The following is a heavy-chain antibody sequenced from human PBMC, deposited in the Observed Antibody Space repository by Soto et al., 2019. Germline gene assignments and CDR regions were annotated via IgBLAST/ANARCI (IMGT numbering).Heavy chain of an antibody. CDR1: GVTFSSYA. Sequence: SVKFSCKSSGVTFSSYAISWVRQAPGQGLEWMGGIIPIFGTANYAQKFQGRVTITADESTSTAYMELSSLRSEDTAVYYCARVGRATGSDAVDILGQGTRVTVS. CDR2: IIPIFGTA. D-gene: IGHD4-4*01. V-gene: IGHV1-69*13. CDR3: ARVGRATGSDAVDI. J-gene: IGHJ3*02.